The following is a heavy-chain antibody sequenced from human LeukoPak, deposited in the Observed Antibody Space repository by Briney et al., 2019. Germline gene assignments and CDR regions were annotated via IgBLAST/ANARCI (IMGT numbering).Heavy chain of an antibody. J-gene: IGHJ4*02. D-gene: IGHD3-22*01. CDR1: GGSFSGYY. V-gene: IGHV4-34*01. Sequence: SETLSLTCAVYGGSFSGYYWGWIRQPPGKGLEWIGEINHSGSTNYNPSLKSRVTISVDTPKNQFSLKLSSVTAADTAVYYCARAGGYYDSSGYRYWGQGTLVTVSS. CDR3: ARAGGYYDSSGYRY. CDR2: INHSGST.